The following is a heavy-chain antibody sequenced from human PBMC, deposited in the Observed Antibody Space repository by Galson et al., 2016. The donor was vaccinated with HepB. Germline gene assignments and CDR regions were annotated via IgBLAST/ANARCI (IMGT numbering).Heavy chain of an antibody. Sequence: SVKVSCKASGYTFTSFGITWVRQAPGQGLEWMGWISAYNGYTNYAQKLQGRVPMTTHTSTSTGHMELRRLRSDDTAVYYCARGGGGTYFENYYYGMDVWGQGTTVTVSS. CDR2: ISAYNGYT. CDR1: GYTFTSFG. V-gene: IGHV1-18*01. CDR3: ARGGGGTYFENYYYGMDV. D-gene: IGHD1-26*01. J-gene: IGHJ6*02.